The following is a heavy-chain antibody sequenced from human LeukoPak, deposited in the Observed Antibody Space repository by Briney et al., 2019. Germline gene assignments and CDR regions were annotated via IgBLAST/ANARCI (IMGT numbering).Heavy chain of an antibody. J-gene: IGHJ4*02. CDR3: ASRHLGYCTGGVCPYFDY. D-gene: IGHD2-8*02. Sequence: SETLSLTCTVSGGSISSRSYYRGWIRQPPGKGLEWIGSIYYTGRTNYNPSLKSRVTISVDTSKNQFSLKLSSVTAADTAVYYCASRHLGYCTGGVCPYFDYWGQGTLVTVSS. CDR2: IYYTGRT. V-gene: IGHV4-39*01. CDR1: GGSISSRSYY.